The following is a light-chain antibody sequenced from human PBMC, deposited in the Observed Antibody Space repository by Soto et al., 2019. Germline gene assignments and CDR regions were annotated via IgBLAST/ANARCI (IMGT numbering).Light chain of an antibody. V-gene: IGLV2-14*03. Sequence: QSVLTQPASVSGSPGQSITISCTGTSRDVGTYAYVSWYQHHPGKAPQLIIYDVSNRPSGVSHRFPGSKSGNTASLTISGLLSEDEADYFCSSYTGSSPSYVFGTGTKLTVL. CDR1: SRDVGTYAY. CDR2: DVS. J-gene: IGLJ1*01. CDR3: SSYTGSSPSYV.